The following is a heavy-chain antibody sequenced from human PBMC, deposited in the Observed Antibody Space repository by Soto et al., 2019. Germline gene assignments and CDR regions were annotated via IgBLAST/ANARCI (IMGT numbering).Heavy chain of an antibody. J-gene: IGHJ3*02. CDR3: VRISAAASNAFDI. CDR2: SRNKPKKYTT. V-gene: IGHV3-72*01. CDR1: GDSISRGAYY. D-gene: IGHD6-13*01. Sequence: LSLTCTVSGDSISRGAYYWTWIRQHPGKGLEWVGRSRNKPKKYTTEYAASVKGRFTVSRDDSKNSLYLQMNSLKTEDTAVYYCVRISAAASNAFDIWGRGTMVT.